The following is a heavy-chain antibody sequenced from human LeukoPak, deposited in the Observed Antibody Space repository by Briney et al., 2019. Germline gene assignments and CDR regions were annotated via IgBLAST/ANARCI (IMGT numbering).Heavy chain of an antibody. J-gene: IGHJ4*02. CDR3: ARDGNWNCGFDY. D-gene: IGHD1-7*01. CDR1: GGSISSYY. Sequence: SETLSLTCTVSGGSISSYYWSWIRQPPGKGLEWIGYIYYSGSTNYNPSLKSRVTISVDTSKNQFSLKLSSVTAADTAVYYCARDGNWNCGFDYWGQGTLVTVPS. CDR2: IYYSGST. V-gene: IGHV4-59*01.